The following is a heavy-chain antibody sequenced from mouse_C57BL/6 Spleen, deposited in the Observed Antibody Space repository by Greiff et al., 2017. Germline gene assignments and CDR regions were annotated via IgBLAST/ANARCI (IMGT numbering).Heavy chain of an antibody. V-gene: IGHV1-42*01. Sequence: EVQLQQSGPELVKPGASVKISCKASGYSFTGYYMNWVKQSPEKSLEWIGEINPSTGGTTYNQKFKAKATLTVDKSSSTAYMQRKSLTSEDSAVYYCARRAPVVAPYAMDYWGQGTSVTVSS. CDR3: ARRAPVVAPYAMDY. J-gene: IGHJ4*01. D-gene: IGHD1-1*01. CDR1: GYSFTGYY. CDR2: INPSTGGT.